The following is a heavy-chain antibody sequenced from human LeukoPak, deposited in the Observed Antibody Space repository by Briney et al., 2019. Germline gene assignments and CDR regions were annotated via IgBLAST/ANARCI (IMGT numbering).Heavy chain of an antibody. CDR3: AREPSGANRLDAFDI. V-gene: IGHV3-11*06. CDR2: ISSSSSYT. D-gene: IGHD4/OR15-4a*01. J-gene: IGHJ3*02. Sequence: GGSLRLSRAASGFTFSDYYMSWIRQAPGKGLEWVSYISSSSSYTNYADSVKGRFTISRDNAKNSLYLQMNSLRAEDTAVYYCAREPSGANRLDAFDIWGQGTMVTVSS. CDR1: GFTFSDYY.